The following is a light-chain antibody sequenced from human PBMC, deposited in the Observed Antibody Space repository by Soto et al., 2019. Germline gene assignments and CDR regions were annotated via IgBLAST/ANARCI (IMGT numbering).Light chain of an antibody. Sequence: QSVLTQPPSASGTPGPRVTISCSGSSSNIGSNSVNWYQQLPGAAPKLLIYSNNQRPSGVPDRFSGSKSGTSASLAISGLQSEDEADYYCAAWDDSLNGREVFGTGTKVTVL. CDR3: AAWDDSLNGREV. CDR1: SSNIGSNS. J-gene: IGLJ1*01. V-gene: IGLV1-44*01. CDR2: SNN.